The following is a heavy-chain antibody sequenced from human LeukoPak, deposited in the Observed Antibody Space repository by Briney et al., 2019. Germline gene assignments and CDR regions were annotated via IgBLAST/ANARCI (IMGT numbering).Heavy chain of an antibody. Sequence: SETLSLTCAVYGGSFSGYYWSWIRQPPGKGLEWIGEINHSGSTNYNPSLKSRVTISVDTSKNQFSLKLSSATAADTAVYYCARLGGRYYGNWGQGTLVTVSS. J-gene: IGHJ4*02. CDR3: ARLGGRYYGN. D-gene: IGHD6-19*01. V-gene: IGHV4-34*01. CDR2: INHSGST. CDR1: GGSFSGYY.